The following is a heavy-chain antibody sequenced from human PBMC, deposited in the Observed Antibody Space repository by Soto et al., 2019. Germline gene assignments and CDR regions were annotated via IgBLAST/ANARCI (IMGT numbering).Heavy chain of an antibody. D-gene: IGHD2-2*01. V-gene: IGHV1-69*01. CDR3: ARDNPVVPAAISYYYYGMDV. CDR2: IIPIFGTA. J-gene: IGHJ6*02. Sequence: QVQLVQSGAEVKKPGSSVKVSCKASGGTFSSYAISWVRQAPGQGLEWMGGIIPIFGTANYAQKFQGSVTITADESTSTAYMELSSLRSEDTAVYYCARDNPVVPAAISYYYYGMDVWGQGTTVTVSS. CDR1: GGTFSSYA.